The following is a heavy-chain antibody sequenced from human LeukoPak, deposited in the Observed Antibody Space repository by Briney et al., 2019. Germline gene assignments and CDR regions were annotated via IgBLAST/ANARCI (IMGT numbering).Heavy chain of an antibody. CDR3: ARANGDYTLDAFDI. V-gene: IGHV4-59*12. CDR2: IYYSGST. J-gene: IGHJ3*02. D-gene: IGHD4-17*01. CDR1: GGSISSYY. Sequence: PSETLSLTCTVSGGSISSYYWSWIRQPPGKGLEWIGYIYYSGSTNYNPSLKSRVTISVDTSKNQFSLKLSSVTAADTAVYYCARANGDYTLDAFDIWGQGTMVTVSS.